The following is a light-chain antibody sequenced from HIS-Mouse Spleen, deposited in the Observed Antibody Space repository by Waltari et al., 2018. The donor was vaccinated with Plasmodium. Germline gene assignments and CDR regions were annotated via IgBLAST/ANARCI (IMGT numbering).Light chain of an antibody. V-gene: IGLV2-14*03. CDR3: SSYTSSSTLV. CDR2: DVS. Sequence: QSALTQPASVSGSPGQSITIPCTGTSSDVGGSNYASWYQQHPGKAPKPMIYDVSNRPSGVSNRFSGSKSGNTASLTISGLQAEDEADYYCSSYTSSSTLVFGGGTKLTVL. CDR1: SSDVGGSNY. J-gene: IGLJ2*01.